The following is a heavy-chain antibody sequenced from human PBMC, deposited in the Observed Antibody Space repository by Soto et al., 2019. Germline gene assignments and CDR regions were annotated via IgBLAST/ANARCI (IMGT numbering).Heavy chain of an antibody. J-gene: IGHJ4*02. CDR1: GYTFTTYG. CDR3: ARGPTDYYDNSGNYFLDY. D-gene: IGHD3-22*01. V-gene: IGHV1-18*01. Sequence: QVQLVQSGAEVKKPGASVKVSCKASGYTFTTYGMSWVRQAPGQGLDWMGWISTYNGNTKYAERLHGRVTMTTDTTTSTAYMELRSLRSDDTAVYYCARGPTDYYDNSGNYFLDYWGQGTLVTVSS. CDR2: ISTYNGNT.